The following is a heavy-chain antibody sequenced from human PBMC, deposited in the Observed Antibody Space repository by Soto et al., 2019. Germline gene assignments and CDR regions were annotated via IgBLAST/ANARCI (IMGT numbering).Heavy chain of an antibody. Sequence: QVQLVQSGAEVKKPGSSVKVSCKASGGTFSSYTISWVRQAPGQGLEWMGRIIPILGIANYAQKFQGRVTITADKSTSTAYMELSSLRSEDTAVYYCARAVEGYCSSTSCSRGDYWGQGTLVTVSS. CDR2: IIPILGIA. V-gene: IGHV1-69*02. J-gene: IGHJ4*02. D-gene: IGHD2-2*01. CDR1: GGTFSSYT. CDR3: ARAVEGYCSSTSCSRGDY.